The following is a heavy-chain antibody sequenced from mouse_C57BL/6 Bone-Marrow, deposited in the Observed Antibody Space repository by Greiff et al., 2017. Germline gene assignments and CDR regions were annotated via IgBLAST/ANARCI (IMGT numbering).Heavy chain of an antibody. CDR2: IYPETGGA. J-gene: IGHJ3*01. Sequence: QVQLQQSGAELVRPGASVTLSCKASGYSFTDYEMHWVKQTPVHGLEWIGAIYPETGGAAYNQKFKGKAILTADKSSSTAYMVLRSLTSEYSAVYYCTPCYYDSSYTYWGQGTLVTVSA. V-gene: IGHV1-15*01. D-gene: IGHD1-1*01. CDR3: TPCYYDSSYTY. CDR1: GYSFTDYE.